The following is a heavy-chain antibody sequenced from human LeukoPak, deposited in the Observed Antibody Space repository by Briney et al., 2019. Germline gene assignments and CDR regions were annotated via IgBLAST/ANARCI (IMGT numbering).Heavy chain of an antibody. Sequence: GGSLRLSCAASGFTFSSYSMNWVRQAPGKGLEWVSSISSSSSYIYYADSVKGRFTISRDNAKNSLYLQMNSLRAEDTAVYSCARARARNSSSWSYWGQGTLVTVSS. J-gene: IGHJ4*02. D-gene: IGHD6-13*01. V-gene: IGHV3-21*01. CDR3: ARARARNSSSWSY. CDR2: ISSSSSYI. CDR1: GFTFSSYS.